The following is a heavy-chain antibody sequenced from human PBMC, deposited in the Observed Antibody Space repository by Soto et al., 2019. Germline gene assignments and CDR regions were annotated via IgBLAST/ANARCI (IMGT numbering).Heavy chain of an antibody. J-gene: IGHJ4*02. Sequence: GSLRLSCEASGFTFSSYAMSWVRQAPGKGLEWVSVISGSGGSTNYADSVKGRFTISRDNSKNTLFLQMHSLRAEDTATYYCAKDRQNWNSAFDYWGQGTLVTVSS. CDR3: AKDRQNWNSAFDY. V-gene: IGHV3-23*01. D-gene: IGHD1-7*01. CDR1: GFTFSSYA. CDR2: ISGSGGST.